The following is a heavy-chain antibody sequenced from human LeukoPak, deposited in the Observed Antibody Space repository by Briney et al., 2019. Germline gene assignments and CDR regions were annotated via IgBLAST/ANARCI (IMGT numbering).Heavy chain of an antibody. CDR2: INHSGSS. D-gene: IGHD3-10*01. CDR3: ARRVGRYFGERAYYYNYMDV. Sequence: SETLSLTCAVYGGSFSGYYWSWIRQPPGKGLEWIGEINHSGSSKYIPSLKSRVTKSVDTSKNQFSLKLSSVTAADTAVYYCARRVGRYFGERAYYYNYMDVWAKGTTVTISS. J-gene: IGHJ6*03. CDR1: GGSFSGYY. V-gene: IGHV4-34*01.